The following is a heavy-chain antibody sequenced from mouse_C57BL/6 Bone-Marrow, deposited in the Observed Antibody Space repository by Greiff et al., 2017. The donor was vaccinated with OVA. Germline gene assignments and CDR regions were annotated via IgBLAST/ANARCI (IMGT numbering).Heavy chain of an antibody. Sequence: QVQLKQPGAELVKPGASVKLSCKASGYTFTSYWMQWVKQRPGQGLEWIGEIDPSDSYTNYNQKFKGKATLTVDTSSSTAYMQLSSLTSEDSAVYYCARAIHYYGSSYEAMDYWGQGTSVTVSS. J-gene: IGHJ4*01. V-gene: IGHV1-50*01. CDR2: IDPSDSYT. CDR1: GYTFTSYW. D-gene: IGHD1-1*01. CDR3: ARAIHYYGSSYEAMDY.